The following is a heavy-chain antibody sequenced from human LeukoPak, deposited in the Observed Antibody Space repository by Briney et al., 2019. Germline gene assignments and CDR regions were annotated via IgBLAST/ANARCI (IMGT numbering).Heavy chain of an antibody. CDR2: IYYSGST. CDR3: ARPAVYYDILTAIRGRAFDI. D-gene: IGHD3-9*01. Sequence: PSETLSLTCTVSGGSISSYYWSWIRQPPGKGLEWIGYIYYSGSTNYNPSLKSRVTISVDTSKNQFSLKLSSVTAADTAVYYCARPAVYYDILTAIRGRAFDIWGQGTMVTVSS. J-gene: IGHJ3*02. CDR1: GGSISSYY. V-gene: IGHV4-59*12.